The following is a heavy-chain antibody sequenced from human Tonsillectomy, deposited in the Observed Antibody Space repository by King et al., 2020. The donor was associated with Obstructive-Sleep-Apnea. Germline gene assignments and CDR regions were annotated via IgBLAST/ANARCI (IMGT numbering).Heavy chain of an antibody. Sequence: TLKESGPALVKPTQTLTLTCTFSGFSLSTRGVAVGWIRQPPGKALEWLALIHWDDDKHYSPSLKNRLTITKDTSENQVVLTMTNMDPVDTATYYCAHRYIATTGTYFFAYWGQGPLVTVSS. D-gene: IGHD1-1*01. V-gene: IGHV2-5*02. CDR1: GFSLSTRGVA. CDR2: IHWDDDK. CDR3: AHRYIATTGTYFFAY. J-gene: IGHJ4*02.